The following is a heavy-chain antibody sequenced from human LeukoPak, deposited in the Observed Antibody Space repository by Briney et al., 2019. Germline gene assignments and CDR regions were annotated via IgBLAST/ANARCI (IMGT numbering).Heavy chain of an antibody. V-gene: IGHV3-53*01. D-gene: IGHD3-10*01. Sequence: GGSLRLSCAASGFTVSRKYMSWVRQAPGQGLEWVSGIYSGGTTYYADSVKGRFTISRDNSKNTLYLQMNSLRAEDTAVYYCAKGLGSGSYYIRGTDYWGQGTLVTVSS. CDR1: GFTVSRKY. CDR2: IYSGGTT. CDR3: AKGLGSGSYYIRGTDY. J-gene: IGHJ4*02.